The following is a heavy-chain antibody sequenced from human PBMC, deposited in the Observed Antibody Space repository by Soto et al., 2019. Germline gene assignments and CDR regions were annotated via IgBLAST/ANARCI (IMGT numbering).Heavy chain of an antibody. J-gene: IGHJ4*02. CDR1: GGSFSGYY. D-gene: IGHD2-8*02. Sequence: QVQLQQWGAGLLKPSETLSLTCAVYGGSFSGYYWTWIRQPPGTGLEWIGEINHSGSTNYNPSLKSRVTITVDTSLNQFSLKLTSVAAADSAVYYCARDKLTGLFDYWGQGTLVTVSS. V-gene: IGHV4-34*01. CDR3: ARDKLTGLFDY. CDR2: INHSGST.